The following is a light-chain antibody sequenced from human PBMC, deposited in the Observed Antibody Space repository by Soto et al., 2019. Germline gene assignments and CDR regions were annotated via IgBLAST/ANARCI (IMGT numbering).Light chain of an antibody. J-gene: IGKJ1*01. CDR3: QQYNNWPPLWT. CDR1: QSVSSN. CDR2: GAS. V-gene: IGKV3-15*01. Sequence: EIVMTQSPATLCVTPGERATLSCRASQSVSSNLAWYQQKPGQAPRLLIYGASTRATGIPARFSGSGSGTEFTLTISSLQSEDFAVYYCQQYNNWPPLWTFGQGTKVDI.